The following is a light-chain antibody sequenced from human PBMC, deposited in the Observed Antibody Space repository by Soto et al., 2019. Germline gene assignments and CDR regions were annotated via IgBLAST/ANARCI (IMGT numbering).Light chain of an antibody. CDR1: QSVGSN. J-gene: IGKJ1*01. V-gene: IGKV3-15*01. CDR3: QQYNNWPPDRT. CDR2: GAS. Sequence: EIVMTQSPATLSVSPGERATLSCRASQSVGSNLAWYQLKPGQAPRLLIYGASTRATGIPARFSGSGSGTDFTLTISSLQSEDFAIYFCQQYNNWPPDRTFVQGTKVEIK.